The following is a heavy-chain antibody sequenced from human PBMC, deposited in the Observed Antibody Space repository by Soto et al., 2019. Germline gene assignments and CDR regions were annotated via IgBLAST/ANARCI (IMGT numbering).Heavy chain of an antibody. CDR3: AKGGYCSSTSCTYYYGMDV. CDR2: ISGSGGST. V-gene: IGHV3-23*01. J-gene: IGHJ6*02. D-gene: IGHD2-2*01. Sequence: PGGSLRLSCAASGFTFSSYAMSWVRQAPGKGLEWVSAISGSGGSTYYADSVKGRFTISRDNSKNTLYLQMNSLRAEDTAVYYCAKGGYCSSTSCTYYYGMDVWGQGTTVTVSS. CDR1: GFTFSSYA.